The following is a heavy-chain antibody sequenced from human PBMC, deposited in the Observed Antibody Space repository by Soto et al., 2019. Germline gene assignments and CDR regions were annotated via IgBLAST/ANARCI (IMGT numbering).Heavy chain of an antibody. D-gene: IGHD3-10*01. CDR1: GGSFSGYY. Sequence: SETLSLTCAVYGGSFSGYYWSWIRQPPGKGLEWIGEINHSGSTNYNPSLKSRVTISVDTSKNQFSLKLSSVTAADTAVYYCARGRGPKIQTGPSWYYYGMDVWGQGTTVTVSS. V-gene: IGHV4-34*01. J-gene: IGHJ6*02. CDR2: INHSGST. CDR3: ARGRGPKIQTGPSWYYYGMDV.